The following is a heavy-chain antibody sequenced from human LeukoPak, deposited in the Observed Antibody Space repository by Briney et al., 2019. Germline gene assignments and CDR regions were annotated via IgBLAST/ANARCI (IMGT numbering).Heavy chain of an antibody. D-gene: IGHD4-17*01. V-gene: IGHV4-34*01. CDR1: GGSFSGYY. CDR2: INHSGST. J-gene: IGHJ4*02. Sequence: SETLSLTCAVYGGSFSGYYWSWIRQPPGKGLEWIGEINHSGSTNYNPSLKSRVTISVDTSKNQFSLKLSSVTAADTAAYYCAREFRDYDPFDYWGQGTLVTVSS. CDR3: AREFRDYDPFDY.